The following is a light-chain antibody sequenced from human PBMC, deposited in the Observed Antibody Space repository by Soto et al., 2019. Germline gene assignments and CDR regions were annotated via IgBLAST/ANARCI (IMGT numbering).Light chain of an antibody. CDR2: ATS. J-gene: IGKJ5*01. Sequence: EIVLTQSPGSLSLSAGERATLSCRASQGVSSSYLAWYQQKPGQAPRLLIYATSNRPTGIPDRISGSGSGTDFTLTISSLEPEDFAVYYCQQGSNWPLTFGQGTRLEIK. CDR1: QGVSSSY. V-gene: IGKV3D-20*02. CDR3: QQGSNWPLT.